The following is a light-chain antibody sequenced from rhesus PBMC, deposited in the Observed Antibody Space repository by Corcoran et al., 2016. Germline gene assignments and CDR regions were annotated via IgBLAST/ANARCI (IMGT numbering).Light chain of an antibody. Sequence: DIQMTQSPSSLSASVGDRVTITCRASLGISRWLAWYQQKPGNAPKLLIYKAASLQSGVPSRFSGSGSGTDFTLTNSSLQPEDCATYYCQQYNSAPFTFGPWTKLDIK. CDR3: QQYNSAPFT. CDR1: LGISRW. V-gene: IGKV1-21*01. CDR2: KAA. J-gene: IGKJ3*01.